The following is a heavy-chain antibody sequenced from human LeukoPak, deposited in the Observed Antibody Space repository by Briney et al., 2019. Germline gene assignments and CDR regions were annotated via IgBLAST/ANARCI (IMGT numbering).Heavy chain of an antibody. V-gene: IGHV4-30-4*08. CDR2: MYDSGST. D-gene: IGHD3-3*01. J-gene: IGHJ6*03. Sequence: PSETLSLTCTVSGVSISSRSYCWSWIRQPPGKGLEWIGYMYDSGSTYYNPSLKRRVSISVDTSKNQFSLELNSVTAADTAVYYCARTLLSLEWLFKDYYYMDVWGKGTTVTVSS. CDR1: GVSISSRSYC. CDR3: ARTLLSLEWLFKDYYYMDV.